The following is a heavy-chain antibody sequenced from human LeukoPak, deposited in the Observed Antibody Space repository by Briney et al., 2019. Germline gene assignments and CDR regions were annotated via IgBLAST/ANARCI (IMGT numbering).Heavy chain of an antibody. CDR1: GYTFTGYY. D-gene: IGHD3-22*01. CDR2: INPNSGGT. Sequence: ASVKVSCKASGYTFTGYYMHWVRQAPGQGLEWMGWINPNSGGTNYAQKFQGRVTMTRDTSISTAYMELSRLRSDDTAVYYCGRFRGPWGDSSGYDDDTFDIWGQGTMVTVSS. V-gene: IGHV1-2*02. CDR3: GRFRGPWGDSSGYDDDTFDI. J-gene: IGHJ3*02.